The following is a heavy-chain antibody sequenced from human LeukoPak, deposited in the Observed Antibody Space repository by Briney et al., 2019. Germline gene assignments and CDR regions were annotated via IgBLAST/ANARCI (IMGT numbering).Heavy chain of an antibody. CDR2: IYHSGST. CDR1: GGSISSSDW. J-gene: IGHJ4*02. CDR3: ARDRRYHDSSDYIRGFDY. D-gene: IGHD3-22*01. Sequence: SETLSLSCAVSGGSISSSDWWSWVRQPPGKGLEWIGEIYHSGSTNYNPSLKSRVTISVDKSKNQFSLNLSSVTAADTAVYYCARDRRYHDSSDYIRGFDYWGQGTLVTVSS. V-gene: IGHV4-4*02.